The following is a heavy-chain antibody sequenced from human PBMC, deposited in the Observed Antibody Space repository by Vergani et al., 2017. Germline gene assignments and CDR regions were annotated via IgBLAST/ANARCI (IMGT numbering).Heavy chain of an antibody. CDR1: GFTFSSYA. J-gene: IGHJ3*02. D-gene: IGHD1-26*01. V-gene: IGHV3-23*04. Sequence: LVESGGGLVQPGGSLRLSCAASGFTFSSYAMRWVRQAPGKGLEWVSAIGNGGDSAFYRDSVKGRFTISRDNSKNTLYLQVNSLRAEDTAVYFCARTFGSTGSGGFDIWGQGTMVTVSS. CDR2: IGNGGDSA. CDR3: ARTFGSTGSGGFDI.